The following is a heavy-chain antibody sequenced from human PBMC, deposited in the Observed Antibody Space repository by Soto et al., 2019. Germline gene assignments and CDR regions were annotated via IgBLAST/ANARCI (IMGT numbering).Heavy chain of an antibody. J-gene: IGHJ4*02. D-gene: IGHD4-4*01. CDR3: ARWANDYSNDNYFDY. Sequence: PSETLSLTCTVSGGSISSYYWSWIRQPPGKGLEWIGYIYYSGSTNYNPSLKSRVTISVDTSKNQFSLKLSSVTAADTAVYYCARWANDYSNDNYFDYWGQGTLVTVSS. CDR1: GGSISSYY. CDR2: IYYSGST. V-gene: IGHV4-59*01.